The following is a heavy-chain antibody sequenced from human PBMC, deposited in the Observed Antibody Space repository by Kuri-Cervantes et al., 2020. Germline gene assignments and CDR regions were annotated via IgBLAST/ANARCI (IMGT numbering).Heavy chain of an antibody. CDR3: ARDGKQQLVSYFDY. J-gene: IGHJ4*02. CDR2: ISGSGGST. Sequence: GGSLRLSCAASGFTFSSYAMSWVRQAPGKGLEWVSAISGSGGSTYYADSVKGRFTISRDNSKNTLYLQMNSLRAEDTAVYYCARDGKQQLVSYFDYWGQGTLVTVYS. D-gene: IGHD6-13*01. V-gene: IGHV3-23*01. CDR1: GFTFSSYA.